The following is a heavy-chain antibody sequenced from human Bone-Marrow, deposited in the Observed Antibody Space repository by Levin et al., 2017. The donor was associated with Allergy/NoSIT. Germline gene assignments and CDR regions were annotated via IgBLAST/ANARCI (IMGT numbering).Heavy chain of an antibody. CDR1: GFTFSRYA. D-gene: IGHD2-15*01. CDR2: ISFDGSDR. J-gene: IGHJ4*02. Sequence: GGSLRLSCAASGFTFSRYAFHWVRQAPGKGLEWVALISFDGSDRYYADSVKGRVTISRDNSQNMVYLQMNSLRPDDTALYYCARTMGGLDYWGQGTLVTVSS. CDR3: ARTMGGLDY. V-gene: IGHV3-30*14.